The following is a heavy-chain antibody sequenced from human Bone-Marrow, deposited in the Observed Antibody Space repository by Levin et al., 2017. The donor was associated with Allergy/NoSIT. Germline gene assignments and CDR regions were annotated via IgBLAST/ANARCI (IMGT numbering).Heavy chain of an antibody. CDR1: GFSLSTPGVG. D-gene: IGHD6-13*01. CDR2: VYWDDDY. J-gene: IGHJ4*02. Sequence: VSGPTLVKPTQTLTLTCTFSGFSLSTPGVGVGWIRQPPGKALEWVALVYWDDDYRSSPSLTNRVTVTKDTSRNQVVFTMTNMDPVDTATYYCAHRTWSSGWYYFAYWGQGALVTVSS. V-gene: IGHV2-5*02. CDR3: AHRTWSSGWYYFAY.